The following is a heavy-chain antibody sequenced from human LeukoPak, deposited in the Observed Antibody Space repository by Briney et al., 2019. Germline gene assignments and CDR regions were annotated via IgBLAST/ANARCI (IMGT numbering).Heavy chain of an antibody. CDR1: GYTFTSYG. CDR3: ARAHEGIGYCSGGSCGSNWFDP. V-gene: IGHV1-18*01. J-gene: IGHJ5*02. CDR2: ISAYNGNT. D-gene: IGHD2-15*01. Sequence: ASVKVSCKASGYTFTSYGISWVRQAPGQGLEWMGWISAYNGNTNYAQKLQGRVTMTTDTSTSTAYMEVRSLRSDDTDVYYCARAHEGIGYCSGGSCGSNWFDPWGQGTLVTVSS.